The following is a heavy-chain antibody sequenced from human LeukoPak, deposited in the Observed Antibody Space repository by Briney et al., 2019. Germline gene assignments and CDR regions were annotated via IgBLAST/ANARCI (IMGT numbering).Heavy chain of an antibody. CDR3: ASHPYHDNNAYLNH. V-gene: IGHV3-7*01. D-gene: IGHD3-16*01. CDR2: IKQDGSVK. CDR1: GLPLGLYW. J-gene: IGHJ4*02. Sequence: GGSLRLSCAASGLPLGLYWMNWVRQAPGKGLEWVANIKQDGSVKHHVDSVKGRFTTSRDTAKNSLFLQMDSLTAEDTAMYFCASHPYHDNNAYLNHWGQGTLVTVSS.